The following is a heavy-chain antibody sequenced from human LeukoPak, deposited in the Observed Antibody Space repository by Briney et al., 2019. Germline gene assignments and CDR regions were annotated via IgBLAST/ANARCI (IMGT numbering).Heavy chain of an antibody. CDR1: GGSISSSSYY. Sequence: SETLSLTCTVSGGSISSSSYYWGWIRQPPGKGLEWIGSIYYSGSTYYNPSLKSRVTISVDTSKNQVSLKLSSVTAADTAVYYCARLHYGGNYGFYYYMDVWGKGTTVTISS. V-gene: IGHV4-39*01. D-gene: IGHD4-23*01. CDR2: IYYSGST. J-gene: IGHJ6*03. CDR3: ARLHYGGNYGFYYYMDV.